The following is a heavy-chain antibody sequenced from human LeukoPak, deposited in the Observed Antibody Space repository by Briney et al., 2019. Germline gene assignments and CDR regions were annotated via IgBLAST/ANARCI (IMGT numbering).Heavy chain of an antibody. CDR2: IYSGGST. CDR1: GFTVSSNY. J-gene: IGHJ4*02. Sequence: GGSLRLSCAASGFTVSSNYMSWVRQAPGKGLEWVSVIYSGGSTYYADSVKGRFTISRDSSKNTLDLQMNSLRAEDTAVYYCARCARASDTPMVTWFDYWGQGTLVTVSS. CDR3: ARCARASDTPMVTWFDY. V-gene: IGHV3-66*01. D-gene: IGHD5-18*01.